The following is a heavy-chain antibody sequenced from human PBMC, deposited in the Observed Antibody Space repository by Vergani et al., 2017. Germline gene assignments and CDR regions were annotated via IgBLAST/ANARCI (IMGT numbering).Heavy chain of an antibody. CDR1: GGTFSSYT. CDR3: ARDLLGSDGYNYVY. CDR2: IIPILGIA. J-gene: IGHJ4*02. V-gene: IGHV1-69*04. Sequence: QVQLVHSGAEVKKPGSSVKVSCKASGGTFSSYTISWVRQAPGQGLEWMGRIIPILGIANYAQKFQGRVTITADKSTSTDYMELSSLRAEDTAVYYCARDLLGSDGYNYVYWGQGTLVTVSS. D-gene: IGHD5-24*01.